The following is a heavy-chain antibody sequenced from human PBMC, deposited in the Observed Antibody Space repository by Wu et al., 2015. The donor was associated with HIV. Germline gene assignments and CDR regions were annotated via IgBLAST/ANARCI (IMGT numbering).Heavy chain of an antibody. D-gene: IGHD3-16*01. Sequence: QVQLVQSGAEVKKPGSSVKVSCKASGGTFSSYAISWVRQAPGQGLEWMGGIIPIFGTANYAQKFQGRVTITADESTSTAYMELSSLRSEDTAVYYCARDSLVTTFGAQTVGCRFDIWGQWDNGHRLF. J-gene: IGHJ3*02. CDR1: GGTFSSYA. CDR3: ARDSLVTTFGAQTVGCRFDI. V-gene: IGHV1-69*12. CDR2: IIPIFGTA.